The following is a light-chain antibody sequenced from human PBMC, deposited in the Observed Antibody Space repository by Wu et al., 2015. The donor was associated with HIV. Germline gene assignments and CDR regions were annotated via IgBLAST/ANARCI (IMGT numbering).Light chain of an antibody. V-gene: IGKV3-11*01. CDR1: QSVNTY. Sequence: EIVLTQSPATLSLSPGERATLSCGASQSVNTYLAWYQQKPGQAPRLLIYDASSRATGIPARFSGSGSGTDFTLTISSLEPEDFAIYYCQHRSNWPLFTFGPGTKADIK. CDR3: QHRSNWPLFT. CDR2: DAS. J-gene: IGKJ3*01.